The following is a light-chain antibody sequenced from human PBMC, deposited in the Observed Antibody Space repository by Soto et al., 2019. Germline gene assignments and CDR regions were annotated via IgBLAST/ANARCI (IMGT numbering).Light chain of an antibody. Sequence: DIQMTQSPSTLSASVGDRVTITCRASQSISSWLAWYRQKPGKAPKLLIYDASSLESGVPSRFSGSGSGTEFTLTISSLQPDDFATYYCQQYNSYPCTFGQGTKLEIK. CDR1: QSISSW. CDR3: QQYNSYPCT. CDR2: DAS. J-gene: IGKJ2*02. V-gene: IGKV1-5*01.